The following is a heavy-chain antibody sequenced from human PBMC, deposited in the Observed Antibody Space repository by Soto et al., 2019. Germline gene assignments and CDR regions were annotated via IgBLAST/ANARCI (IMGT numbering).Heavy chain of an antibody. CDR2: INANTGAT. D-gene: IGHD1-26*01. CDR1: GHTSRNNG. J-gene: IGHJ4*02. V-gene: IGHV1-18*01. CDR3: GREEDPWDQMFLDY. Sequence: QVRLVQSGAEVGQPGASVKVSCKASGHTSRNNGISWVRQTPGQGLEWMGFINANTGATNYARKFRGRLTLTTATFARTVDMELRSLRSDDTAVYYCGREEDPWDQMFLDYWGQGTLVTVSS.